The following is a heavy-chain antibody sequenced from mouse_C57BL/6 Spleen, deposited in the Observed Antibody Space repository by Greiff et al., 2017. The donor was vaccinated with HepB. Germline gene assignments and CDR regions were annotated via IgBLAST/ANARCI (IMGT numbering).Heavy chain of an antibody. V-gene: IGHV1-64*01. CDR1: GYTFTSYW. CDR3: ARWGSTFDY. J-gene: IGHJ2*01. CDR2: IHPNSGST. D-gene: IGHD5-1*01. Sequence: QVQLQQPGAELVKPGASVKLSCKASGYTFTSYWMHWVKQRPGQGLEWIGMIHPNSGSTNYNEKFKSKATRTVDKSSSTASMQLSSLTSEDSAVYYCARWGSTFDYWGQGTTLTVSS.